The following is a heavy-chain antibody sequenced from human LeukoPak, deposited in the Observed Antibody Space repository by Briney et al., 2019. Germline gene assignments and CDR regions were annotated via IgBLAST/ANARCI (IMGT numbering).Heavy chain of an antibody. CDR1: GFTFSDYY. CDR3: ARGVAGYCSGGSCYDYYYYYMDV. Sequence: GGSLRLSCAASGFTFSDYYMSWIRQAPGKGLEWVSYISSSGSTIYYADSVKGRFTISRDNAKNSLYLQMNSLRAEDTAVYYCARGVAGYCSGGSCYDYYYYYMDVWGKGTTVTISS. J-gene: IGHJ6*03. D-gene: IGHD2-15*01. V-gene: IGHV3-11*04. CDR2: ISSSGSTI.